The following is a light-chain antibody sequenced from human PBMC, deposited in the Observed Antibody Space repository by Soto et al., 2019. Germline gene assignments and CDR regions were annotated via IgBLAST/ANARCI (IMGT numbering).Light chain of an antibody. CDR2: DAS. J-gene: IGKJ1*01. CDR1: QSISSW. CDR3: QQYNSYPPT. Sequence: DIQITQSPSTLSASVGDRVTITCRASQSISSWLAWYRQKPGKAPKLLIYDASSLASGVPSRFSGSGAGTECTRTISSLQPDDVATDYCQQYNSYPPTFGQGTQVDIK. V-gene: IGKV1-5*01.